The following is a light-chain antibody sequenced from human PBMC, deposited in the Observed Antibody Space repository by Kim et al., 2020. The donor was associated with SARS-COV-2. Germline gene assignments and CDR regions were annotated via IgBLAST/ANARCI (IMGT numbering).Light chain of an antibody. Sequence: SVALGQTVRITCQGDSLRSYYASWYQQKPGQAPVLVIYGKNNRPSGIPDRFSGSSSGNTASLTITGAQAEDEADYYCNSRDSSGKMFGGGTKLTVL. CDR1: SLRSYY. V-gene: IGLV3-19*01. CDR3: NSRDSSGKM. J-gene: IGLJ3*02. CDR2: GKN.